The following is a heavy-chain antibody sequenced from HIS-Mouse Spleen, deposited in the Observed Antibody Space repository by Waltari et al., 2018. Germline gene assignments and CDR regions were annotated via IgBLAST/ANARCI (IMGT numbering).Heavy chain of an antibody. Sequence: QLQLQESGPGLVKPSETLSLTYTVSGVSISSSSYYLGRTRQPPGKGLEWIGSIYYSGSTYYNPSLKSRVTISVDTSKNQFSLKLSSVTAADTAVYYCAREIPYSSSWYDWYFDLWGRGTLVTVSS. D-gene: IGHD6-13*01. CDR3: AREIPYSSSWYDWYFDL. J-gene: IGHJ2*01. CDR1: GVSISSSSYY. CDR2: IYYSGST. V-gene: IGHV4-39*07.